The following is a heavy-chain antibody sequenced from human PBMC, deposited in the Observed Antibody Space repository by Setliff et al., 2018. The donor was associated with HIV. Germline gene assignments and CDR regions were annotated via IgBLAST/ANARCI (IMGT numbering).Heavy chain of an antibody. J-gene: IGHJ3*02. D-gene: IGHD2-21*02. Sequence: SETLSLTCTVSGGSISSSSYYWTWIRQPPGNGLEWIGDIYYTGNTNYNPSLKSRVTISLDTSKNQFSLKLTSVTAADTAVYYCARDVGVAADIWGQGTMVTVSS. V-gene: IGHV4-61*01. CDR2: IYYTGNT. CDR1: GGSISSSSYY. CDR3: ARDVGVAADI.